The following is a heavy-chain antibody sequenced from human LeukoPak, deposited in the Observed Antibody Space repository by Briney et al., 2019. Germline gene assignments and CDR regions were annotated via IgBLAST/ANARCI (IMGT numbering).Heavy chain of an antibody. CDR3: ARDHDYAFDP. CDR1: GFTFTWYS. D-gene: IGHD4-17*01. Sequence: PGGSLRLSCAASGFTFTWYSMNSVRQAPGKGLEWVSYISSSTIHYANSVKGRFTISRDDAENSLYLQMNSLRDEDTAVYYCARDHDYAFDPWGQGALVTVSS. CDR2: ISSSTI. J-gene: IGHJ5*02. V-gene: IGHV3-48*02.